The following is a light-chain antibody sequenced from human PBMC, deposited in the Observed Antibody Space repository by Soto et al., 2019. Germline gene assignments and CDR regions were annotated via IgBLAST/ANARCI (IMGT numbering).Light chain of an antibody. Sequence: AIQMTQSPSSLSASVGDRVTITCRASQGIRNYLGWYQQKPGKAPNLLIYAASSLQSGVPSMFSGSGSGTDFTLTISSLQPEDVAAAYCLKDDNDTYTFGQGNKLEIK. J-gene: IGKJ2*01. CDR3: LKDDNDTYT. V-gene: IGKV1-6*01. CDR2: AAS. CDR1: QGIRNY.